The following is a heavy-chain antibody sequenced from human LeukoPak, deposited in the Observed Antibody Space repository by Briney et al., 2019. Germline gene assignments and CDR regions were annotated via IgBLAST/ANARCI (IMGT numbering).Heavy chain of an antibody. CDR2: ISGSGGNT. J-gene: IGHJ4*02. CDR1: GFTFSSYA. V-gene: IGHV3-23*01. Sequence: GGSLRLSCAASGFTFSSYAMSWVRQAPGKGLEWVSAISGSGGNTYYADSVKGRFSISRDNLKNTLYLHLNSLRAEDTAVYYCAKDGSGWYFDSWGQGTLVTVSS. CDR3: AKDGSGWYFDS. D-gene: IGHD6-19*01.